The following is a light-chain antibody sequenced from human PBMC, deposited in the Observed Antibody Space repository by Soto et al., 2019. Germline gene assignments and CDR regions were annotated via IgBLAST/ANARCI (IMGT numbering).Light chain of an antibody. CDR2: AAS. J-gene: IGKJ1*01. CDR1: QGISSY. V-gene: IGKV1-8*01. Sequence: AIRMTQSPSSFSASTGDRVTITCRASQGISSYLAWYQQKPGKAPKLLIYAASTLQSGVPSRFSGSGSGTDFTLTISCLQSEDFATYYCQQYGSPSWTFGQGTKVDIK. CDR3: QQYGSPSWT.